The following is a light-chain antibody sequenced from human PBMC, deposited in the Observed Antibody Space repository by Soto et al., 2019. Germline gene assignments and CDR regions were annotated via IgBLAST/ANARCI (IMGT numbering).Light chain of an antibody. J-gene: IGLJ1*01. V-gene: IGLV2-14*01. CDR2: DVT. CDR1: SSDVGGYNS. Sequence: VLTQPASVPGSPGQSITISCTGTSSDVGGYNSVSWYRQDPGKAPKLMIYDVTNRPSGVSNRFSGSKSGNTASLTISGLQAEDEADYYCSSFTSDITYVFGTGTKVTVL. CDR3: SSFTSDITYV.